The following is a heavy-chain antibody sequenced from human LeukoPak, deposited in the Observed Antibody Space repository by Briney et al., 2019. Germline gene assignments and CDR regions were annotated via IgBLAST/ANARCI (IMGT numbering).Heavy chain of an antibody. Sequence: GGSLRLSCAASGFIFSSYAMHWVRRAPGKGPEWVAIIWFDGSNQYYAESVEGRFTVSRDNSKNTLYLQMNSLRAEDTAVYYCARGSAMVMLVEFDYWGQGTLVTVSS. D-gene: IGHD5-18*01. CDR1: GFIFSSYA. CDR3: ARGSAMVMLVEFDY. J-gene: IGHJ4*02. CDR2: IWFDGSNQ. V-gene: IGHV3-33*01.